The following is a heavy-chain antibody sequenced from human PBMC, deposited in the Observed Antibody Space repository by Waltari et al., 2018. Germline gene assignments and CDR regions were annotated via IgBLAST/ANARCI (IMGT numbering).Heavy chain of an antibody. D-gene: IGHD3-22*01. Sequence: EVQLVESGGGLVKPGGSLRLSCAASGFTFSSYSMNWVRQAQGKGLEWVSSISSSSSYIYYADSVKGRFTISRDNAKNSLYLQMNSLRAEDTAVYYCARAFGSSGYMDYWGQGTLVTVSS. CDR2: ISSSSSYI. CDR3: ARAFGSSGYMDY. CDR1: GFTFSSYS. J-gene: IGHJ4*02. V-gene: IGHV3-21*01.